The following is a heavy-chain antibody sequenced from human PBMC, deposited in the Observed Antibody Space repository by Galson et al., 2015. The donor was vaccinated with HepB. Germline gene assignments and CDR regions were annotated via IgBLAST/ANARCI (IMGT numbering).Heavy chain of an antibody. D-gene: IGHD2-8*01. CDR1: GGSISNYY. J-gene: IGHJ4*02. Sequence: SETLSLTCSVSGGSISNYYWSWIRQPPGKGLEWLGYVYYSGTTKYNPSVKSRVTISVDMPRNQFYLRLTSLTAADTAIYYCTRLQVHGQSDFWGRGTLVTVSS. CDR3: TRLQVHGQSDF. CDR2: VYYSGTT. V-gene: IGHV4-59*12.